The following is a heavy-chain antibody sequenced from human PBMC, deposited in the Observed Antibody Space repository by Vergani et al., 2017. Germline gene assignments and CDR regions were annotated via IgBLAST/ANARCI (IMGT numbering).Heavy chain of an antibody. CDR2: ISYDGSNK. J-gene: IGHJ4*02. V-gene: IGHV3-30*03. Sequence: QVQLVESGGGVVQPGRSLRLSCAASGFTFSSYGMHWVRQAPGKGLEWVAVISYDGSNKYYADSVKGRFTISRDNSKNTLYLQMNSLRAEDTAVYYCARDRGGSYYLDYWGQGTLVTVSS. CDR3: ARDRGGSYYLDY. CDR1: GFTFSSYG. D-gene: IGHD1-26*01.